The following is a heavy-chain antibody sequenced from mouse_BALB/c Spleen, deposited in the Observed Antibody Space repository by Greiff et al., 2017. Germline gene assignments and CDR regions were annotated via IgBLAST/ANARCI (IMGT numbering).Heavy chain of an antibody. CDR2: ISYSGST. D-gene: IGHD1-2*01. CDR3: ASSLRLRYWYFDV. CDR1: GDSITSGY. J-gene: IGHJ1*01. V-gene: IGHV3-8*02. Sequence: DVKLVESGPSLVKPSQTLSLTCSVTGDSITSGYWNWIRKFPGNKLEYMGYISYSGSTYYNPSLKSRISITRDTSKNQYYLQLNSVTTEDTATYYCASSLRLRYWYFDVWGAGTTVTVSS.